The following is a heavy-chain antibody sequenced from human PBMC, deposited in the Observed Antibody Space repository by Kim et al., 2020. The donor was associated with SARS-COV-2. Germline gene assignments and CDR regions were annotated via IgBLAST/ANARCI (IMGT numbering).Heavy chain of an antibody. J-gene: IGHJ3*02. V-gene: IGHV1-18*01. CDR1: GYTFTSYG. Sequence: ASVKVSCKASGYTFTSYGISWVRQAPGQGLEWMGWISASNGNPTYAQKLQGRVTMTTDTSTSTAYMELRSLRSDDTAVYYCARERIMITFGGVIAKDAFDIWGQGTMVTVSS. CDR2: ISASNGNP. D-gene: IGHD3-16*02. CDR3: ARERIMITFGGVIAKDAFDI.